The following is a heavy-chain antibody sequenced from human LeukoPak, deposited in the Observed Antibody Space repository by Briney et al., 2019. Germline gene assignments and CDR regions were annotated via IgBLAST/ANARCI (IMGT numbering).Heavy chain of an antibody. D-gene: IGHD6-19*01. Sequence: SETLSLTCTVSGGSISSYYWSWIRRPPGKGLEWIGYIYYSGSTNYNPSLKSRVTISVDTSKNQFSLKLSSVTAADTAVYYCARRRAVADHFDCWGQGTLVTVSS. CDR3: ARRRAVADHFDC. CDR1: GGSISSYY. V-gene: IGHV4-59*01. J-gene: IGHJ4*02. CDR2: IYYSGST.